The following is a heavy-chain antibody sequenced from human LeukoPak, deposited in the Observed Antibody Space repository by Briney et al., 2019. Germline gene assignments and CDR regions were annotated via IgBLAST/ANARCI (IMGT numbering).Heavy chain of an antibody. CDR2: ISAYNGNT. V-gene: IGHV1-18*01. Sequence: ASVKVSCKASGYTFTSYGISWVRQAPGQGLEWMGWISAYNGNTNYAQKLQGRVTMTTDTSTSTAYMELRSLRSDDTAVYYCARQAYDSSGYYYLGLHAFDIWGQGTMVTASS. CDR3: ARQAYDSSGYYYLGLHAFDI. CDR1: GYTFTSYG. D-gene: IGHD3-22*01. J-gene: IGHJ3*02.